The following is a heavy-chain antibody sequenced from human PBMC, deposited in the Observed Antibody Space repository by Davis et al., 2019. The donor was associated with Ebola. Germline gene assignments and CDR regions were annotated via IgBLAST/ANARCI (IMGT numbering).Heavy chain of an antibody. CDR2: INPASGGT. Sequence: ASVKVSCKASGYTFTGYYMHWVRQAPGQELEWMGWINPASGGTKYAQKFQGWVTMTRDTSISTAYMELGRLTSDDTAVYYCARDGWDVWGQGTTVTVSS. J-gene: IGHJ6*02. CDR3: ARDGWDV. V-gene: IGHV1-2*04. CDR1: GYTFTGYY.